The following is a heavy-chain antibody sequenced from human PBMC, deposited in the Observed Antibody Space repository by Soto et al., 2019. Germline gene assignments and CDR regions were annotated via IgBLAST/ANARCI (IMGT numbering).Heavy chain of an antibody. CDR3: ARAACSSTSCYNYYAYGMDV. CDR1: GYTFTTYS. V-gene: IGHV1-3*01. D-gene: IGHD2-2*01. Sequence: GASVKVSCKASGYTFTTYSMHWVSQAPGQRLEWMGWIHAGNGNTEHSQKFQGRVTITRDTSASTAYLELGSLRSEDTAVYYCARAACSSTSCYNYYAYGMDVWGQGTAVTVSS. J-gene: IGHJ6*02. CDR2: IHAGNGNT.